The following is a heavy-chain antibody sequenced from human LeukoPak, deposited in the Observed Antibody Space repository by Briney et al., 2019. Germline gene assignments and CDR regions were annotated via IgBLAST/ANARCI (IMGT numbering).Heavy chain of an antibody. Sequence: SETLSLTCTVSGGSISSYYWSWLRQPAGKGLEWIGRIYTSGSTNYNPSLKSRVTMSVDTSKNQFSLKLSSVTAADTAVYYCARDGRGYSYGYYGMDVWGQGTTVTVSS. V-gene: IGHV4-4*07. CDR1: GGSISSYY. J-gene: IGHJ6*02. CDR2: IYTSGST. D-gene: IGHD5-18*01. CDR3: ARDGRGYSYGYYGMDV.